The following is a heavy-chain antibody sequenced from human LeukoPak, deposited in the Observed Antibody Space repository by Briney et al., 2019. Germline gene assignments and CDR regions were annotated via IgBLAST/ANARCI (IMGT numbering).Heavy chain of an antibody. CDR1: GYTFTDYY. CDR2: INPNSGVT. J-gene: IGHJ6*04. Sequence: ASVKVSCKASGYTFTDYYIHWVRQAPGQGLEWMGWINPNSGVTDYAQKFQGRVTMTRDTSITTAYMELSRLRSDDTAVYYCARDNREVRGGDCFDVWGKGTTVTVSS. D-gene: IGHD2-21*02. CDR3: ARDNREVRGGDCFDV. V-gene: IGHV1-2*02.